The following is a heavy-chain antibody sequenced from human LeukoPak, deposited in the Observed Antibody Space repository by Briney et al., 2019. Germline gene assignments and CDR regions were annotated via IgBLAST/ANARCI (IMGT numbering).Heavy chain of an antibody. D-gene: IGHD4-17*01. CDR2: TYYRSKWYN. CDR3: ARSGITTVTMRTFDY. V-gene: IGHV6-1*01. CDR1: GDSVSSNSAA. J-gene: IGHJ4*02. Sequence: SQTLSLACAISGDSVSSNSAAWNWIRQSPSRGLEWLGRTYYRSKWYNDYAVSVKSRITINPDTSKNQFSLRLNSVTPEDTAVYYCARSGITTVTMRTFDYWGQGTLVTVYS.